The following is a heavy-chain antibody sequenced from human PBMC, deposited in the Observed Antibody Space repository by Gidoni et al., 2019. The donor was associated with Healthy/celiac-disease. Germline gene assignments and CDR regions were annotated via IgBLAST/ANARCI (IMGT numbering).Heavy chain of an antibody. J-gene: IGHJ5*02. V-gene: IGHV4-34*01. D-gene: IGHD2-15*01. CDR3: ARGRAFSYRYCSRGSCYLNP. Sequence: QVQLQQWGAGLLKPSETLSLTCAVYGGSFSGYYWSWIRQPPGKGLEWIGEINHSGSTNYNPSLKSRVTISVDTSKNQFSLKLSSVTAADTAVYYCARGRAFSYRYCSRGSCYLNPWGQGTLVTVSS. CDR1: GGSFSGYY. CDR2: INHSGST.